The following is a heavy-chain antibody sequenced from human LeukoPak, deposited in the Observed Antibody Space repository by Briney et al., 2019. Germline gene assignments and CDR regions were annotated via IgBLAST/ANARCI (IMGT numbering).Heavy chain of an antibody. Sequence: GESLQISCEASGYTFTTYWIGWVRQMPGKGLEWMGIIYPGDSDTRYSPSFQGQVTISADKSISTSYLQWSSLKASDTAIYYCARRGYSNYYFDYWGQGTLVTVSS. CDR1: GYTFTTYW. V-gene: IGHV5-51*01. D-gene: IGHD4-11*01. J-gene: IGHJ4*02. CDR2: IYPGDSDT. CDR3: ARRGYSNYYFDY.